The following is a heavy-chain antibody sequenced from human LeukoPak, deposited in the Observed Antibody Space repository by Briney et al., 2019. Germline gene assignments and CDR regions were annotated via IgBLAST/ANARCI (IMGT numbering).Heavy chain of an antibody. Sequence: SETLSLTCTVSGYSISSGYYWGWIRHPPGKGLEWIGSISHSGSTYYNPSLKSRFTISVDTSKNQFSLKLSSVTAANTAVYYCARGGNYYDSSGYYYEAWFDYWGQGTLVTVSS. CDR3: ARGGNYYDSSGYYYEAWFDY. V-gene: IGHV4-38-2*02. D-gene: IGHD3-22*01. CDR2: ISHSGST. J-gene: IGHJ4*02. CDR1: GYSISSGYY.